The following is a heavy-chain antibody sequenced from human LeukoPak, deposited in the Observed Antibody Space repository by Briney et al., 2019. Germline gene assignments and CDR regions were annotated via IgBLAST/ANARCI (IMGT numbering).Heavy chain of an antibody. Sequence: GASVKVSCKAPGGTFSSYAISWVRQAPGQGLEWMGGIIPIFGTANYAQKFQGRVTITADESTSTAYMELSSLRSEDTAVYYCASGEGSSDFDYWGQGTLVTVSS. CDR1: GGTFSSYA. CDR3: ASGEGSSDFDY. V-gene: IGHV1-69*13. D-gene: IGHD6-6*01. J-gene: IGHJ4*02. CDR2: IIPIFGTA.